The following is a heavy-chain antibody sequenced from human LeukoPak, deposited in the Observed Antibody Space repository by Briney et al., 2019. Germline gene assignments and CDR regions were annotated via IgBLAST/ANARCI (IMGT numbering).Heavy chain of an antibody. Sequence: GGSLRLSCAASGFTFSSYGMHWVRQAPGKGLEWVAFIRYDGSNKYYADSVKGRFTISRDNSKNTLYLQMNSLRAEDMALYYCAKDTYYDILGAFDIWGQGTMVTVSS. CDR1: GFTFSSYG. CDR2: IRYDGSNK. J-gene: IGHJ3*02. D-gene: IGHD3-9*01. CDR3: AKDTYYDILGAFDI. V-gene: IGHV3-30*02.